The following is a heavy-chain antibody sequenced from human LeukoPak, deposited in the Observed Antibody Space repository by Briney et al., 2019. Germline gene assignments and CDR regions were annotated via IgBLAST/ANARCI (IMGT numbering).Heavy chain of an antibody. Sequence: GLLRLSCAVSGFTFSNYWMHWVRQAPGKGLVWVSRINGDGSDITYADPVKGRFTMSRDNPKNTLYLQMTRLRAEDTAVYYCVRTSEGGYFDYWGQGAVVTVSS. D-gene: IGHD1-14*01. V-gene: IGHV3-74*01. J-gene: IGHJ4*02. CDR2: INGDGSDI. CDR3: VRTSEGGYFDY. CDR1: GFTFSNYW.